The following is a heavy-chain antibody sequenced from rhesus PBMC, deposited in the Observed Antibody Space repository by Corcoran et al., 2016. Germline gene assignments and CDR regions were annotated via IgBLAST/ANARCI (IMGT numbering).Heavy chain of an antibody. CDR2: IYTTTGNT. D-gene: IGHD1-44*01. J-gene: IGHJ4*01. CDR3: ARLLGTTNVDY. V-gene: IGHV4S7*01. Sequence: QVQLKESGPGLVKPSETLSLTCAVSVGSLSTGSAWGWTRQSSGMGLEWIVTIYTTTGNTYYDPSLKSRVTISKDTANNQVTLKVSSVTAADTAVYYCARLLGTTNVDYWGQGVLVTVSS. CDR1: VGSLSTGSA.